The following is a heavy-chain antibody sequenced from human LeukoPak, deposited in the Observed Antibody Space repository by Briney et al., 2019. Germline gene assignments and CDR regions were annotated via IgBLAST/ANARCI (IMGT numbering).Heavy chain of an antibody. V-gene: IGHV3-15*01. CDR2: IKSKTDVRTT. CDR1: GFTFNNDW. D-gene: IGHD3-10*01. CDR3: TTILLWFGESDY. J-gene: IGHJ4*02. Sequence: GGSLRLSCAASGFTFNNDWMSWVRQAPGKGLEWVGRIKSKTDVRTTDYAAPVKGRFTISRDDSKNTLYLQMNSLKTEDTAVYYCTTILLWFGESDYWGQGTLVTVSS.